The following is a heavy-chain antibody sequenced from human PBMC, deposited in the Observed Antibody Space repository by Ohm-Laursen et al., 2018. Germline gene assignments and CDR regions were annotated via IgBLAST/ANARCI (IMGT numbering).Heavy chain of an antibody. D-gene: IGHD1-26*01. CDR1: GFTFSSYE. J-gene: IGHJ4*02. CDR3: ARGSGHYPLIYNYFEY. V-gene: IGHV3-48*03. CDR2: ISNSGSVK. Sequence: GSLRLSCTASGFTFSSYEMHWVRQAPGKGLEWISYISNSGSVKNHADSVKGRFTISRDNAKNSLYLQISSLRAEDTAVYYCARGSGHYPLIYNYFEYWGQGTLVTVSS.